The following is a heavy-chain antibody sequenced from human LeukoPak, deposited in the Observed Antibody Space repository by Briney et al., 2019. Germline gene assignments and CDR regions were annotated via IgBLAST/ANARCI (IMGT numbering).Heavy chain of an antibody. CDR1: GGSISSSSYY. J-gene: IGHJ5*02. CDR2: IYYSGST. V-gene: IGHV4-39*07. Sequence: SETLSLTCTVSGGSISSSSYYWGWIRQPPGKGLEWIGSIYYSGSTYYNPSLKSRVTISVDTSKNQFSLKLSSVTAADTAVYYCARGGTLRYFDWSAFDPWGQGTLVTVSS. D-gene: IGHD3-9*01. CDR3: ARGGTLRYFDWSAFDP.